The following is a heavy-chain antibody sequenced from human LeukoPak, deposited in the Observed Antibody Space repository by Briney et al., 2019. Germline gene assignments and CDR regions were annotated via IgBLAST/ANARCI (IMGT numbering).Heavy chain of an antibody. CDR3: ARAILTPSGFIWHFDL. D-gene: IGHD3-3*01. J-gene: IGHJ2*01. V-gene: IGHV4-31*03. CDR1: GGSISSGVYY. CDR2: THYSGSA. Sequence: SETLSLTCTVSGGSISSGVYYWSWIRQHPGKGLEWIGYTHYSGSAYYNPSLKSRVTISVNTSKSQFSLKLSSVTAADTAVYYCARAILTPSGFIWHFDLWGRGTLVTVSS.